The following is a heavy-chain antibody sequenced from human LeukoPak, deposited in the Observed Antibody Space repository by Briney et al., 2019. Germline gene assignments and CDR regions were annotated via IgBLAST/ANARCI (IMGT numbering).Heavy chain of an antibody. Sequence: PSETLSLTCTVSGGSISSYYWSWIRQPPGKGLEWIGYIYYSGSTNYNPSLKSRVAISVDTSKNQFSLKLSSVTAADTADYYCARRVAGSGYRDYWGQGTLVTVSS. D-gene: IGHD3-22*01. CDR2: IYYSGST. CDR1: GGSISSYY. J-gene: IGHJ4*02. CDR3: ARRVAGSGYRDY. V-gene: IGHV4-59*08.